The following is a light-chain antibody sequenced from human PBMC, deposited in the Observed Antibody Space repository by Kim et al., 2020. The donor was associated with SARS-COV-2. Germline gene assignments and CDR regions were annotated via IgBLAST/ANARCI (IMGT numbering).Light chain of an antibody. J-gene: IGLJ3*02. CDR3: QTWGTGFRM. CDR2: VNSDGSH. V-gene: IGLV4-69*01. Sequence: ASVKLTCTLSSGNSTYTIAWHQQQPEKGPRYLMKVNSDGSHSKGDGIPDRFSGSSSGAERYLTISSLQSDDEADYYCQTWGTGFRMFGGGTKLTVL. CDR1: SGNSTYT.